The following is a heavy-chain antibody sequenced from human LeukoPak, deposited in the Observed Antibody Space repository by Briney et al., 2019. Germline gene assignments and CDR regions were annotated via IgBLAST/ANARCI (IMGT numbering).Heavy chain of an antibody. CDR2: VSSDGSST. J-gene: IGHJ4*02. Sequence: GGSLRLSCAASGFTFRNYWMHWVRQAPGKGLVWVSRVSSDGSSTTYADSVKGRFTISRDNTKNTLYLKMNGLRAEDMAVYYCVRDAWMASTPLDYWGQGTLVTVSS. CDR1: GFTFRNYW. CDR3: VRDAWMASTPLDY. V-gene: IGHV3-74*01. D-gene: IGHD5-24*01.